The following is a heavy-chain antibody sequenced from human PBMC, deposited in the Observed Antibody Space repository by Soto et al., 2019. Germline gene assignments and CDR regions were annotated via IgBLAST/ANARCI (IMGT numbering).Heavy chain of an antibody. J-gene: IGHJ4*02. CDR1: GGSISRSSYY. CDR2: IYYSGST. V-gene: IGHV4-39*01. Sequence: SETLSLTCTVSGGSISRSSYYWGWIRQPPGKGLEWIGNIYYSGSTYYNPSLKSRVTISVDTSKNQFSLKLSSVTAADTAVYYCTAIFGLVIIDSWGQGTLVTVSS. CDR3: TAIFGLVIIDS. D-gene: IGHD3-3*01.